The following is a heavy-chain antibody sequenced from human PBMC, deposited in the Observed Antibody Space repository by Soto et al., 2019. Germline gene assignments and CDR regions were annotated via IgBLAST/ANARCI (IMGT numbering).Heavy chain of an antibody. CDR1: GGSISRNSYY. D-gene: IGHD1-1*01. J-gene: IGHJ4*02. Sequence: QMQLQESGPGLVKPSETLSLTCTVSGGSISRNSYYWGWIRQPPGKGLEWIGSIYYSGSTYYNPSLKSRVTMSVDTSKNQFSLKLSSVTAADTAVYYCASHDWNGVDYWGQGTLVTVSP. V-gene: IGHV4-39*01. CDR2: IYYSGST. CDR3: ASHDWNGVDY.